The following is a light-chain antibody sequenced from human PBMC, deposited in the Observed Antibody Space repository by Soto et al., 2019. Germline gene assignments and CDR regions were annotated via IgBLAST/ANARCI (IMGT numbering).Light chain of an antibody. J-gene: IGLJ1*01. CDR3: GSYTDSSPFV. Sequence: QSALTQPASVSGSPGQSITISCTGTSSDVGGYNYVSWYQQHPGKAPKLMIYDVSNWPSGVSTRFSGSKSGNTASLTISGLQAEDEADYYCGSYTDSSPFVFGTGTKLTVL. CDR2: DVS. CDR1: SSDVGGYNY. V-gene: IGLV2-14*01.